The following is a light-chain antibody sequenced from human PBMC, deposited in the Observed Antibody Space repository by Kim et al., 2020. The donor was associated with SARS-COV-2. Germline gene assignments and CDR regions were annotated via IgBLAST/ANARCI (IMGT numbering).Light chain of an antibody. J-gene: IGKJ1*01. V-gene: IGKV3-20*01. Sequence: PGERATLSCRAGQSVSSSYLAWYQQKPGRAPRLLIYGASSRATGIPDRFSGSGSGTDFTLTISRLEPEDFAVYYCQQYGSSPPWTFGQGTKVDIK. CDR1: QSVSSSY. CDR3: QQYGSSPPWT. CDR2: GAS.